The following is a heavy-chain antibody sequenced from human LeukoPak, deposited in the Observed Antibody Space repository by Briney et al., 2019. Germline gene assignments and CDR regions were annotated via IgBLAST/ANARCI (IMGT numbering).Heavy chain of an antibody. V-gene: IGHV1-18*01. D-gene: IGHD6-13*01. J-gene: IGHJ4*02. Sequence: ASVKVSCKASGYTFTSYGISWGRQAPGQGLEWMGWISAYNGNTNYAQKIQGRVTMTTDTSTSTAYMELRSLRSDDTAVYYCARADPGIAAAGRLPDYWGQGTLVTVSS. CDR3: ARADPGIAAAGRLPDY. CDR2: ISAYNGNT. CDR1: GYTFTSYG.